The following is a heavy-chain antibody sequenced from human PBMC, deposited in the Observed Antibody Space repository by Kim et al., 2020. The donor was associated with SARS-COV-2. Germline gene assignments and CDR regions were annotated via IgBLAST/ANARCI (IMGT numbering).Heavy chain of an antibody. V-gene: IGHV3-49*03. D-gene: IGHD4-17*01. Sequence: GGSLRLSCTASGFTFGDYAMSWFRQAPGKGLEWVGFIRSKAFGGTTEYVASVKGRFTISRDDTKSVAYLQMNSLITEDTAVYYCTRGEGTGSVTYWGQGTLVTVSS. CDR1: GFTFGDYA. CDR2: IRSKAFGGTT. CDR3: TRGEGTGSVTY. J-gene: IGHJ4*02.